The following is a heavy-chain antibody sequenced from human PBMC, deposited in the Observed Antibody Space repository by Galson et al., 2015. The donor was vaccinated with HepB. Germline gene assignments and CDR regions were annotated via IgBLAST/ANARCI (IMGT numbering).Heavy chain of an antibody. V-gene: IGHV3-23*01. CDR1: GFTFSSYA. J-gene: IGHJ2*01. D-gene: IGHD7-27*01. CDR2: ISGSGGST. Sequence: SLRLSCAASGFTFSSYAMSWVRQAPGKGLEWVSAISGSGGSTYYADSVKGRFTISRDNSKNTLYLQMNSLRAGDTAVYYCAKGAFLRIANWRYLSYWYFDLWGRGTLVTVSS. CDR3: AKGAFLRIANWRYLSYWYFDL.